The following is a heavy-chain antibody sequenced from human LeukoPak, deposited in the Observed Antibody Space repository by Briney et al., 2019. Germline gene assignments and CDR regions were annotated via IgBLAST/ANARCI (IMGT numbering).Heavy chain of an antibody. Sequence: SETLSLTCTVSGYSISSHYYWGWIRQPPGKGLEWIGIIYHSGSTYYNPSLKSRVTISVNTSKNQFSLRLSSVTAADTAVYYCARTTWGGYDRGPYYYYYYMDVWGKGTTVTISS. D-gene: IGHD5-12*01. CDR2: IYHSGST. CDR1: GYSISSHYY. CDR3: ARTTWGGYDRGPYYYYYYMDV. V-gene: IGHV4-38-2*02. J-gene: IGHJ6*03.